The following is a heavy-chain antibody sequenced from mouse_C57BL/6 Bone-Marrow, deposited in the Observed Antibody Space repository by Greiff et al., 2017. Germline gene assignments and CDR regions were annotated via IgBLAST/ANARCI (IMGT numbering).Heavy chain of an antibody. Sequence: EVKVVESGGGLVKPGGSLKLSCAASGFTFSSYAMSWVRQTPEKRLEWVATISDGGSYTYYPDNAKGRFTISRDNAKNNLYLQVSHLKSEDTAMYYCAREMVVRHWYFDVWGTGTTVTVSS. CDR2: ISDGGSYT. D-gene: IGHD1-1*01. J-gene: IGHJ1*03. CDR3: AREMVVRHWYFDV. CDR1: GFTFSSYA. V-gene: IGHV5-4*03.